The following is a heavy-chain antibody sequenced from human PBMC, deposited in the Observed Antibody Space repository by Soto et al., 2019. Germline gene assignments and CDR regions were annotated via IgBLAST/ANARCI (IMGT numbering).Heavy chain of an antibody. Sequence: SVKVSCKASGGTFSSYAISWVRQAPGQGLEWMGGIIPIFGTANYAQKFQGRVTMTEDTSTDTAYMELSSLRSEDTAVYYCATDSRWLQLRGQFAYSGQGTLVTVSS. D-gene: IGHD1-1*01. J-gene: IGHJ4*02. V-gene: IGHV1-69*06. CDR3: ATDSRWLQLRGQFAY. CDR1: GGTFSSYA. CDR2: IIPIFGTA.